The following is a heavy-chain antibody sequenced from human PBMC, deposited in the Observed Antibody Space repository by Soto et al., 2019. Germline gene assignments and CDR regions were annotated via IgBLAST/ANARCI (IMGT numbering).Heavy chain of an antibody. Sequence: SETLSLTCTVSGGSISDYYWSWIRQPPGKGLEWIGYIYYNGNTNYNPSLKSRVTISLYASKNQFSLKLTSVTAADTAVYYFSRDSYGDSAGDYCYYMDVWGRGTTVTVSS. D-gene: IGHD4-17*01. CDR2: IYYNGNT. CDR1: GGSISDYY. J-gene: IGHJ6*03. V-gene: IGHV4-59*12. CDR3: SRDSYGDSAGDYCYYMDV.